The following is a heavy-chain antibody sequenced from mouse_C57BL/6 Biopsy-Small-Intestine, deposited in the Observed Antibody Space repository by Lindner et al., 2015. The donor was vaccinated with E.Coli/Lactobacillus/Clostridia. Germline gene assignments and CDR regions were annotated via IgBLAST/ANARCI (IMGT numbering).Heavy chain of an antibody. CDR1: GYAFSSSW. V-gene: IGHV1-82*01. CDR2: IYPGDGDT. J-gene: IGHJ4*01. CDR3: ARVPYGYDGYYYAMDY. Sequence: VQLQESGPELVKPGASVKISCKASGYAFSSSWMNWVKQRPGKGLEWIGRIYPGDGDTNYNGKFKGKATLTADKSSSTAYMQLSSLTSEDSAVYFCARVPYGYDGYYYAMDYWGRGTSVTVSS. D-gene: IGHD2-2*01.